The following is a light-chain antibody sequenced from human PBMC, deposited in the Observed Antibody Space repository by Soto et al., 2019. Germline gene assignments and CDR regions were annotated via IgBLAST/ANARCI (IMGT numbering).Light chain of an antibody. CDR1: EDITNY. Sequence: IQLTQSPSSLSASVGDRVTVTCRASEDITNYLAWYQQKVGKAPTLLIYDASTLHSGVPSRFSGSGSGTDFTLTISGLQPEDFATYYYQQLTRYPSTFGEGTKLEIK. V-gene: IGKV1-9*01. J-gene: IGKJ4*01. CDR2: DAS. CDR3: QQLTRYPST.